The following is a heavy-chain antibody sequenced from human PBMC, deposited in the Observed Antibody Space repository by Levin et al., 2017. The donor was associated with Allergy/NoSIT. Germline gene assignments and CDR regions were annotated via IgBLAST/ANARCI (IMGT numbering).Heavy chain of an antibody. CDR2: ITGNGAGGT. Sequence: GESLKIPCAASALAFRSYAMTWVRQAPGKGLEWVSSITGNGAGGTYYADSVMGRFSISRDDSRNTLYLHMDSLRAEDTAVYYCARGKSAGEVDWFDPWGQGTLVTVSP. CDR1: ALAFRSYA. J-gene: IGHJ5*02. CDR3: ARGKSAGEVDWFDP. V-gene: IGHV3-23*01. D-gene: IGHD6-13*01.